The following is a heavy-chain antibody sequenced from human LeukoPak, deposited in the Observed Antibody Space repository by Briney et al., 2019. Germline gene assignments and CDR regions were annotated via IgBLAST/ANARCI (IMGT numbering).Heavy chain of an antibody. V-gene: IGHV3-48*02. CDR1: GFTFSRYS. Sequence: GGSLRLSCAASGFTFSRYSMNWVRQAPGQGLEWVSNIRTSSEGANLAFYADSVKGRVTFSRDDAKNTLYLHMHSLRDDDTAVYYCATDQRYAFDYWGQGILVTVSS. CDR3: ATDQRYAFDY. D-gene: IGHD3-9*01. J-gene: IGHJ4*02. CDR2: IRTSSEGANLA.